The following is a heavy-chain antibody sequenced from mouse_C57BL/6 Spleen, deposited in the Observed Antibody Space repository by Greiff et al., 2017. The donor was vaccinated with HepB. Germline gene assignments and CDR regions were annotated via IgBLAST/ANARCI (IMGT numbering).Heavy chain of an antibody. CDR1: GYTFTSYW. V-gene: IGHV1-7*01. J-gene: IGHJ2*01. CDR3: GRWIDYGNFHFDY. Sequence: VQLQQSGAELAKPGASVKLSCKASGYTFTSYWMHWVKQRPGQGLEWIGYINPSSGYTKYNQKFKDKATLTADKSSSTAYMPLSSLTYEDSAVYYRGRWIDYGNFHFDYRGPGTTLTGSS. CDR2: INPSSGYT. D-gene: IGHD2-1*01.